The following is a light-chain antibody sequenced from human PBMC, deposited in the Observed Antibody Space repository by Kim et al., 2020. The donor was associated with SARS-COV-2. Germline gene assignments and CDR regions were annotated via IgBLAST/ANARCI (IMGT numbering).Light chain of an antibody. V-gene: IGKV3-15*01. CDR2: RAS. Sequence: PGERAPLSCRASQGVNTNVAWYQQKPGQAPRLLIYRASTRATGIPARFSGSGSGTEFTLTISSLQSEDFGVYYCQQFNDWPPIWTFGQGTKVDIK. CDR1: QGVNTN. J-gene: IGKJ1*01. CDR3: QQFNDWPPIWT.